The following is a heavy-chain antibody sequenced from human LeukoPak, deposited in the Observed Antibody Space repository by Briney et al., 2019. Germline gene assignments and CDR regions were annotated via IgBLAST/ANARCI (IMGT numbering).Heavy chain of an antibody. CDR1: GFTFSSYD. J-gene: IGHJ4*02. CDR3: ARRIIFDY. Sequence: GGSLRLSCAASGFTFSSYDMHWVRQAPGKGLEWVAVISYDGSNKYYADSVKGRFTIPRDNSKDTLYLQMNSLRAGDTAVYYCARRIIFDYWGQGTLVTVSS. V-gene: IGHV3-30*04. CDR2: ISYDGSNK.